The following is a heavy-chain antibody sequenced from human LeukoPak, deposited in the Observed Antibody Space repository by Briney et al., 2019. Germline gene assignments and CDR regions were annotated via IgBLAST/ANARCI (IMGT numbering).Heavy chain of an antibody. CDR1: GFTFSSYW. J-gene: IGHJ4*02. CDR3: ARMGVDFWSGYYTNYFDY. V-gene: IGHV3-7*01. D-gene: IGHD3-3*01. CDR2: IKQDGSEK. Sequence: GGSLRLSCAASGFTFSSYWMSWVRQAPGKGLEWVANIKQDGSEKYYVDSVKGRFTISRDNAKNSLYLQMNSLRAEDTAVYYCARMGVDFWSGYYTNYFDYWGQGTLVTVSS.